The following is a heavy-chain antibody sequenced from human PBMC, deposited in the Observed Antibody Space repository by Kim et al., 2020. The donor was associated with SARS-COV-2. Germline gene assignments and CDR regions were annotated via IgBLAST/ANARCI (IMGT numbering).Heavy chain of an antibody. Sequence: SVKVSCKASGGTFSSYAISWVRQAPGQGLEWMGGIIPIFGTANYAQKFQGRVTITADESTSTAYMELSSLRSEDTAVYYCARASRGYYDSSGPDGDWGQGTLVTVSS. J-gene: IGHJ4*02. CDR3: ARASRGYYDSSGPDGD. CDR1: GGTFSSYA. CDR2: IIPIFGTA. V-gene: IGHV1-69*13. D-gene: IGHD3-22*01.